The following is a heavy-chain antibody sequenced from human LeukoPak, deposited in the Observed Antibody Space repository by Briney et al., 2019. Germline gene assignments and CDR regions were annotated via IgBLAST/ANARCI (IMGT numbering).Heavy chain of an antibody. J-gene: IGHJ6*02. CDR1: GFSFSSYD. CDR3: AKSTSPGGYDYYYYGMDV. CDR2: IWLDGSAE. Sequence: PGGSLRLSCAASGFSFSSYDMHWVRQAPGKGLEWVAIIWLDGSAEYYGDSVKGRFTVSRDNSKNTLYLQMNSLRAEDTAVYYCAKSTSPGGYDYYYYGMDVWGQGTTVTVSS. D-gene: IGHD5-12*01. V-gene: IGHV3-30*02.